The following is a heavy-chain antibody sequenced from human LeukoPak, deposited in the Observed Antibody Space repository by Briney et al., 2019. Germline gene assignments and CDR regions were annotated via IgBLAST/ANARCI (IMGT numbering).Heavy chain of an antibody. D-gene: IGHD6-13*01. V-gene: IGHV4-34*01. CDR3: PGGRGYSSTSFDS. CDR1: GGSFSGYY. CDR2: INHSGST. Sequence: PSETLSLTCAVYGGSFSGYYWSWIRQPPGKGLEWIGEINHSGSTNYNPSLKSRVTISVDTSKNQFSLKLTSVTAPDTAVYYCPGGRGYSSTSFDSGGQETLVTIPS. J-gene: IGHJ4*02.